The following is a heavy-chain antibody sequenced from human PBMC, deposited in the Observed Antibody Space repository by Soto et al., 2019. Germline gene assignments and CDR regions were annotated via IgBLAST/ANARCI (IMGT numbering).Heavy chain of an antibody. Sequence: SETLSLTCTVSGGSISSSSYYWGWIRQPPGKGLEWIGSIYYSGSTYYNPSLKSRVTISVDTSKNQFSLRLSSVTAADTAVYYCASTNYGDYGYYYYGMDVWGQGTTVTVSS. V-gene: IGHV4-39*01. CDR2: IYYSGST. CDR1: GGSISSSSYY. CDR3: ASTNYGDYGYYYYGMDV. D-gene: IGHD4-17*01. J-gene: IGHJ6*02.